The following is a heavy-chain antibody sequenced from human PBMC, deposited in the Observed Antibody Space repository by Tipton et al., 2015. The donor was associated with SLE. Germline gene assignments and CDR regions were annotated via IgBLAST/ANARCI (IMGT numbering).Heavy chain of an antibody. CDR3: ARSRILDY. V-gene: IGHV4-39*07. CDR2: INHSGRT. J-gene: IGHJ4*02. Sequence: TLSLTCTVSGGSISSSSYYWGWIRQPPGKGLEWIGEINHSGRTNYNPSLKSRVTISVDTSKNQFSLKLSSVTAADTAVYYCARSRILDYWGQGTLVTVSS. CDR1: GGSISSSSYY.